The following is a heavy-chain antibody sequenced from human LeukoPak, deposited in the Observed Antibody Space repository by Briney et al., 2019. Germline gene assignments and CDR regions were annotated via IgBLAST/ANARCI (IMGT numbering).Heavy chain of an antibody. CDR1: GGSISSYY. Sequence: SETLPLTCTVSGGSISSYYWSWIRQPPGKGLEWIGYIYYSGSTNYNPSLKSRVTISVDTSKNQFSLKLSSVTAADTAVYYCARATYYYDSSLDYWGQGTLVTVSS. J-gene: IGHJ4*02. CDR3: ARATYYYDSSLDY. CDR2: IYYSGST. V-gene: IGHV4-59*01. D-gene: IGHD3-22*01.